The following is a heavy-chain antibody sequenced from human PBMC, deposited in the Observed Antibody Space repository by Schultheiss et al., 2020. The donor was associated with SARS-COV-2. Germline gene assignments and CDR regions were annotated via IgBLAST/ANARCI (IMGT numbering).Heavy chain of an antibody. CDR2: INSDGSST. V-gene: IGHV3-74*01. CDR1: GFTFSSYW. J-gene: IGHJ4*02. D-gene: IGHD4-17*01. CDR3: ARVPWGTVTTYFDY. Sequence: GESLKISCAASGFTFSSYWMHWVRQAPGKGLVWVSRINSDGSSTSYADSVKGRFTISRDNAKNTLYLQMNSLRAEDTAVYYCARVPWGTVTTYFDYWGQGTLVTVSS.